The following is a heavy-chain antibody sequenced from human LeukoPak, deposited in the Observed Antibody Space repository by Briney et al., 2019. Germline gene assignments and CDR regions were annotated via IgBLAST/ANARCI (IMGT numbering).Heavy chain of an antibody. CDR2: INPSGGST. CDR3: ARYFDSSPYGMDV. Sequence: ASVTVSCKSSGYIFPDYYIYWVRQDPGQGLEWMGIINPSGGSTSYAQKFQGRVTMTRDTSTSTVYMELSSLRSEDTAVYYCARYFDSSPYGMDVWGQGTTVTVSS. D-gene: IGHD3-22*01. V-gene: IGHV1-46*01. J-gene: IGHJ6*02. CDR1: GYIFPDYY.